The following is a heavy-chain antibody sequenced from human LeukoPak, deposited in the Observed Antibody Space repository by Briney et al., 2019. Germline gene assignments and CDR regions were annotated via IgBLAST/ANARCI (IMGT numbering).Heavy chain of an antibody. V-gene: IGHV3-30*03. D-gene: IGHD1-26*01. CDR2: ISADGSNK. CDR3: ASDLSRPSSWATVPHY. CDR1: GFTFSSYC. Sequence: QPGGSLRLSCAASGFTFSSYCMNWVRQAPGKGLEWVAVISADGSNKYYADSVNARFTISTNNSNNTLYPQMNHLRAEDTAVYSCASDLSRPSSWATVPHYWGQGALVPVSS. J-gene: IGHJ4*02.